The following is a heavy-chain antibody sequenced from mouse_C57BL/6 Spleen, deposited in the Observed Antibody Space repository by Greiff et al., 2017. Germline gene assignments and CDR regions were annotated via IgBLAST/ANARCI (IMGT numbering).Heavy chain of an antibody. J-gene: IGHJ3*01. CDR2: INPNYGTT. CDR3: ARPKSSSYIGAY. V-gene: IGHV1-39*01. D-gene: IGHD3-2*02. CDR1: GYSFTDYN. Sequence: EFQLQQSGPELVKPGASVKISCKASGYSFTDYNMHWVKQSNGQSLEWIGVINPNYGTTSYNQKFKGKATLTVDQSSSTAYMQLNSLTSEDAAVYDCARPKSSSYIGAYWGQGTLVTVSA.